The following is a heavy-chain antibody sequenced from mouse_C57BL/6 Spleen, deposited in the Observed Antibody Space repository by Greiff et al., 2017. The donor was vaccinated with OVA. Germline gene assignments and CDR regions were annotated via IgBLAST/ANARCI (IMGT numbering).Heavy chain of an antibody. Sequence: QVQLQQPGAELVKPGASVKMSCKASGYTFTSYWITWVKQRPGQGLEWIGDIYPGSGSTNYNEKFKSKATLTVDTSSSTSYMQLSSLTSEDSAVYYCARSSYCYGRPQQDFDVWGTGPTVTVSS. J-gene: IGHJ1*03. D-gene: IGHD1-1*01. CDR2: IYPGSGST. CDR1: GYTFTSYW. CDR3: ARSSYCYGRPQQDFDV. V-gene: IGHV1-55*01.